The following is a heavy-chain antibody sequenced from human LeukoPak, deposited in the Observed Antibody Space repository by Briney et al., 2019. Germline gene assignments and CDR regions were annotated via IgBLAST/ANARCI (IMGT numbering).Heavy chain of an antibody. D-gene: IGHD3-10*01. Sequence: PGGSLKLSCAASGFTFSGSAMHWVRQASGKGLEWVGRIRSKANSYATAYAASVKGRFTISRDDSKNTAYLQMNSLKTEDTAVYYCTSLMVRGVRVFDYWGQGTLVTVSS. CDR1: GFTFSGSA. J-gene: IGHJ4*02. V-gene: IGHV3-73*01. CDR2: IRSKANSYAT. CDR3: TSLMVRGVRVFDY.